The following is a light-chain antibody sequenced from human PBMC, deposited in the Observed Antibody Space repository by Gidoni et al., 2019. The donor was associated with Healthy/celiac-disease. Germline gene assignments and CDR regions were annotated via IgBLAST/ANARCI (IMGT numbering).Light chain of an antibody. CDR3: SSYTNNTVI. Sequence: QSALTQPASVSGSPGQSITISCTVTSGDVGGYNYVSWYQQHPGKAPKLLIYDVSYRPSGVSNRFSGSKSGSTASLTISGLQAEDEADYYFSSYTNNTVIFGGGTKLTVL. J-gene: IGLJ2*01. V-gene: IGLV2-14*03. CDR1: SGDVGGYNY. CDR2: DVS.